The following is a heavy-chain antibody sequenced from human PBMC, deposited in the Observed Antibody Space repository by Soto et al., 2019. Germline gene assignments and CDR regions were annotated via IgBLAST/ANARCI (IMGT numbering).Heavy chain of an antibody. CDR2: IYYSGST. CDR3: ASAVRGPFDS. J-gene: IGHJ4*02. V-gene: IGHV4-39*01. CDR1: GGSISSTTYF. D-gene: IGHD2-2*01. Sequence: QLQLQESGPGLVKPSETLSLTCTVSGGSISSTTYFWGWIRQPPGMGLEWIGTIYYSGSTYYYPSLKSRVTISVDTSKNQFSLKLPSVTAADTAVYYCASAVRGPFDSWGQGTLVTVSS.